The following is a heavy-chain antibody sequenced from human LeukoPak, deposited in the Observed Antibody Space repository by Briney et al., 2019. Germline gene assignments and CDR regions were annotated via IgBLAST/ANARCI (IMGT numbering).Heavy chain of an antibody. CDR3: APFQDILTGYYLLDY. CDR1: GFTFSSYS. CDR2: IGSSSSYI. V-gene: IGHV3-21*01. Sequence: GGSPRLSCAASGFTFSSYSMIWVRQAPGKGLEWVSSIGSSSSYIYYVDSVKGRFTISRDNAKNSLCLQMNSLRAEDTAVYYCAPFQDILTGYYLLDYWGQGTLVTVSS. J-gene: IGHJ4*02. D-gene: IGHD3-9*01.